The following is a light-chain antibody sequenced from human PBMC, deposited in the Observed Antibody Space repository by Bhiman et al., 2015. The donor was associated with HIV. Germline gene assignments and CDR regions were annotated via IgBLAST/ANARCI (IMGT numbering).Light chain of an antibody. CDR2: ENN. V-gene: IGLV1-51*02. Sequence: QSVLTQPPSVSAAPGQKVTISCSGSSSNIRNNYVSWYRQLPGTAPKLLIYENNKRPSGIPDRFSGSKSGTSAALGITGLQTGDEADYYCGTWDSSLSVWVFGGGTKLTVL. J-gene: IGLJ3*02. CDR1: SSNIRNNY. CDR3: GTWDSSLSVWV.